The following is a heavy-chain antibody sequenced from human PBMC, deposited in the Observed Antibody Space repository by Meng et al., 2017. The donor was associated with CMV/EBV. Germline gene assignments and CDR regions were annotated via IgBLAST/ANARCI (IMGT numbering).Heavy chain of an antibody. D-gene: IGHD3-3*01. Sequence: SETLSPTCAVYGGSFSGYYWSWIRQPPGKGLEWIGEINHSGSTNYNPSLKSRVTISVDTSKNQFTLKLSSVTAADTAVYYCARGFRATIFGVVIMYGMDVWGQGTTVTVSS. V-gene: IGHV4-34*01. CDR3: ARGFRATIFGVVIMYGMDV. CDR1: GGSFSGYY. CDR2: INHSGST. J-gene: IGHJ6*02.